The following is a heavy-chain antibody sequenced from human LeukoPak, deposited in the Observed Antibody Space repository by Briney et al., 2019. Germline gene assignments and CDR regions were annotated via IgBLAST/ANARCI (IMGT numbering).Heavy chain of an antibody. D-gene: IGHD1-20*01. CDR1: GFTLSRYT. V-gene: IGHV3-21*01. Sequence: GGSLRLSCIASGFTLSRYTMNWVRQAPGKGLEWVSSITSSSSYMYYADSVKGRFTISRDNAKNSLYLQMSSLRVEDTAVYYCARVPYNWTPRGEFDFWGQGTLVTVSS. CDR2: ITSSSSYM. J-gene: IGHJ4*02. CDR3: ARVPYNWTPRGEFDF.